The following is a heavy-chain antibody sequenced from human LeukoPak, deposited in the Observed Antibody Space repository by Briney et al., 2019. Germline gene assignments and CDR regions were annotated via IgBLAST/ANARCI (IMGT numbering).Heavy chain of an antibody. CDR3: ARGLGVAFHYSYFYLDF. CDR2: MNPSSGRT. Sequence: ASVKVSCKPYGYTFTAYDINWLRQAAGQGLEWMGWMNPSSGRTSYSQQFQGRVTMTGDTSTRTAYMELSGLKSEDTAVYYCARGLGVAFHYSYFYLDFWGNGTTVTVS. V-gene: IGHV1-8*02. CDR1: GYTFTAYD. D-gene: IGHD3-3*01. J-gene: IGHJ6*03.